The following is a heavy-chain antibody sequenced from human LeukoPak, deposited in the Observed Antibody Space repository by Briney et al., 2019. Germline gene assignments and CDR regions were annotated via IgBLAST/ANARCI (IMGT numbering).Heavy chain of an antibody. Sequence: SETLSLTCTVSGGSLGTFYWSWIRQSAGKGLEYIGRIHPTGSTNYKPSLKSRVTMSIDTSKNQFSMTLQFVIAADTALYFCARAHSGLYLDAWGQGTLVTVSS. J-gene: IGHJ1*01. CDR2: IHPTGST. CDR1: GGSLGTFY. V-gene: IGHV4-4*07. D-gene: IGHD6-19*01. CDR3: ARAHSGLYLDA.